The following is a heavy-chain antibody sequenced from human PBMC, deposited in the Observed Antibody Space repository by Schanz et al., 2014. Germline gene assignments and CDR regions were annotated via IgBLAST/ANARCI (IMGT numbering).Heavy chain of an antibody. CDR1: GFTVSDHY. Sequence: EVQLVESGGGLVQPGGSLRLSCAVSGFTVSDHYMDWVRQSPGKGLEWVSAINTADTTYYADSVKGRFTISRDNSKNTLYLQMNSLRAEDTAVYYCARYYETSYYPLYYCDYWGQGTLVTVSS. CDR2: INTADTT. J-gene: IGHJ4*02. D-gene: IGHD3-22*01. CDR3: ARYYETSYYPLYYCDY. V-gene: IGHV3-66*01.